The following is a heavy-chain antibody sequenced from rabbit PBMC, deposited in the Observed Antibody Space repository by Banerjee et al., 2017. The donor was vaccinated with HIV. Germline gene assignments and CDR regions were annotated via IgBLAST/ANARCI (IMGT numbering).Heavy chain of an antibody. CDR1: GFSFSSSYW. CDR2: IVTGSGTT. Sequence: QEQLEESGGDLVKPEGSLTLTCTASGFSFSSSYWIYWVRQAPGKGLEWIAFIVTGSGTTYYANWAKGRFTISRENTQNTVSLQLNSLTAADTATYFCVRDRNYYQNKGNIFNLWGPGTLVTVS. V-gene: IGHV1S45*01. J-gene: IGHJ4*01. D-gene: IGHD1-1*01. CDR3: VRDRNYYQNKGNIFNL.